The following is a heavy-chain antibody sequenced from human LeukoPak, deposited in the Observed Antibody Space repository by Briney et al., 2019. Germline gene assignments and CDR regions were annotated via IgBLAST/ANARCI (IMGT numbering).Heavy chain of an antibody. CDR2: IYTSGST. CDR3: ARDGPRYCSSTSCYYFDY. J-gene: IGHJ4*02. CDR1: GGSISSYY. V-gene: IGHV4-4*07. D-gene: IGHD2-2*01. Sequence: PSETLSLTCTVSGGSISSYYWSWIRQPAGKGLEWIGRIYTSGSTNYNPSLKSRVTISVDKSKNQFSLKLSSVTAADAAVYYCARDGPRYCSSTSCYYFDYWGQGPLVTVSS.